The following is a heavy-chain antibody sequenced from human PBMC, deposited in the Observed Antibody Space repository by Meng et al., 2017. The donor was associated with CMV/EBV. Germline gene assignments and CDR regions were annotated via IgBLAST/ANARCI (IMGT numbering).Heavy chain of an antibody. V-gene: IGHV4-34*01. CDR2: INHSGST. D-gene: IGHD1-26*01. Sequence: SETLSLTCAVYGGSFSGHYWSWIRQPPGKGLEWIGEINHSGSTNYNPSLKSRVTISVDTSKNQFSLKLSSVTAADTAVYYCARDGVGATTGFDYWGQGTLVTVSS. J-gene: IGHJ4*02. CDR3: ARDGVGATTGFDY. CDR1: GGSFSGHY.